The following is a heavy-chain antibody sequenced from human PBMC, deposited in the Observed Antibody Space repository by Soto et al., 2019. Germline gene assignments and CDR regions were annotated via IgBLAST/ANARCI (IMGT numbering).Heavy chain of an antibody. CDR3: AKDQVEYSSSSGYYYYYMDV. V-gene: IGHV3-30*18. Sequence: PGGSLRHSYAASGFTFSSYGMHWIRQAPGKGLEWVAVISYDGSNKYYADSVKGRFTISRDNSKNTLYLQMNSLRAEDTAVYYCAKDQVEYSSSSGYYYYYMDVWGKGTTVTVSS. D-gene: IGHD6-6*01. CDR1: GFTFSSYG. CDR2: ISYDGSNK. J-gene: IGHJ6*03.